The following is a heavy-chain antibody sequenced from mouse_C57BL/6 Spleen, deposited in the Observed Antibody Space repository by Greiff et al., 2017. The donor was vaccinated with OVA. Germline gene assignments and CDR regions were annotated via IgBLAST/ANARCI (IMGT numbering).Heavy chain of an antibody. CDR2: IYPGSGST. CDR1: GYTFTSYW. Sequence: VQLQQPGAELVKPGASVKMSCKASGYTFTSYWITWVKQRPGQGLEWIGDIYPGSGSTNYNEKFKSKATLTVDTSSSTAYMQLSSLTSEASAVYYCARIYYDYDLYAMDYWGQGTSVTVSS. V-gene: IGHV1-55*01. D-gene: IGHD2-4*01. CDR3: ARIYYDYDLYAMDY. J-gene: IGHJ4*01.